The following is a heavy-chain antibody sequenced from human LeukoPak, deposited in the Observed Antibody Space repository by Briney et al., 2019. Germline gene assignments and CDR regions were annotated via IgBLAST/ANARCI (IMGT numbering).Heavy chain of an antibody. D-gene: IGHD6-19*01. CDR1: GYSISSGYY. CDR3: ARGSHPVTGTLGGYFVP. CDR2: IYHTGSA. Sequence: SETLSLTCTVSGYSISSGYYWGWIRQSPGKGLEWIGSIYHTGSAYYNPSLKSRVTISLDASNKQFSLRLSSVTAADTAVYYCARGSHPVTGTLGGYFVPWGEGTLVTVSS. V-gene: IGHV4-38-2*02. J-gene: IGHJ4*02.